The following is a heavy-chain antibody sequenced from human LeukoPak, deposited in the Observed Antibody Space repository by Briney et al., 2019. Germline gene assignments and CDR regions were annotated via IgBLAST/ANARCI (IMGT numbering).Heavy chain of an antibody. CDR3: ARNSPPGSGQYYYYGMDV. V-gene: IGHV1-69*13. Sequence: ASVKVSCKASGYTFPSYFMHWVRQAPGQGLEWMGGIIPIFGTANYAQKFQGRVTITADESTSTAYMELSSLRSEDTAVYYCARNSPPGSGQYYYYGMDVWGQGTTVTVSS. D-gene: IGHD3-10*01. CDR2: IIPIFGTA. CDR1: GYTFPSYF. J-gene: IGHJ6*02.